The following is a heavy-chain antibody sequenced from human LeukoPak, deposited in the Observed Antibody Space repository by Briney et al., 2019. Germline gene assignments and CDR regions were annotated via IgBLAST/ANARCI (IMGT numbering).Heavy chain of an antibody. V-gene: IGHV3-15*05. D-gene: IGHD3-16*01. J-gene: IGHJ4*02. Sequence: SGGSLRLSCAASGFTFSNAWMSWVRQAPGKGLEWVGRIKTKTDGGTTDYAAPVKGRFTISRDDSKNTLYLQMNSLKTEDTAVYYWTRGRALGGSYSYFDYWGQGTLVTVSS. CDR3: TRGRALGGSYSYFDY. CDR2: IKTKTDGGTT. CDR1: GFTFSNAW.